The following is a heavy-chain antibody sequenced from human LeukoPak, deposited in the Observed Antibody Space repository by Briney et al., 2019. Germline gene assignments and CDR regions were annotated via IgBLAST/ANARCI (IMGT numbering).Heavy chain of an antibody. V-gene: IGHV1-69*01. CDR1: GGTFSSYA. CDR2: IIPIFGTA. CDR3: AIWIAVAGTGWFDP. Sequence: ASVKVSCKASGGTFSSYAISWVRQAPGQGLEWMGGIIPIFGTANYAQKFQGRVTITADESTSTAYMELSSLRSEDTAVYYCAIWIAVAGTGWFDPWAREPWSPSPQ. J-gene: IGHJ5*02. D-gene: IGHD6-19*01.